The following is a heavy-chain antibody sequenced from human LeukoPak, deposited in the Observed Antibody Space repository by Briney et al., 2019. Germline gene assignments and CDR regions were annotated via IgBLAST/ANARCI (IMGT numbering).Heavy chain of an antibody. CDR1: GGSISSYY. J-gene: IGHJ4*02. D-gene: IGHD3-22*01. CDR3: ARGPFYYDSSGYYYEDY. Sequence: SETLSLTCTVSGGSISSYYWSWIRQPPGKGLEWIGYIYYSGSTNYNPSLKSRVTISVDTSKNQFSLKLSSVTAADTAVYYCARGPFYYDSSGYYYEDYWGQGTLVTVPS. V-gene: IGHV4-59*01. CDR2: IYYSGST.